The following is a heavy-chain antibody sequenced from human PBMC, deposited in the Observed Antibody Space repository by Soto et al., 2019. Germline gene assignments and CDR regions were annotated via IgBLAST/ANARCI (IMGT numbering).Heavy chain of an antibody. CDR2: IYYSGST. Sequence: SSTRSLTCTGSGGSISRDYCSWSRQPPGKGLEWIGYIYYSGSTNYTPSLKSRVTISVDTSKNQFSLKLSYVTAADTAVYYCARVLRAYGSGSYTAFDIWGQGTMVT. CDR3: ARVLRAYGSGSYTAFDI. D-gene: IGHD3-10*01. V-gene: IGHV4-59*01. CDR1: GGSISRDY. J-gene: IGHJ3*02.